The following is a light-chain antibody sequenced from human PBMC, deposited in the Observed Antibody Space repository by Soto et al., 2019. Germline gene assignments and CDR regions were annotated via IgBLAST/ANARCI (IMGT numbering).Light chain of an antibody. Sequence: DIVMTQSPDSLAVSLGERATINCKSSQSVLYSSNKKNYLAWYQQKSGQSPKVLIYWASTRESGVPDRFSGSGSGTDFTLTISSLQAEDAAVYYCQQSDSTPRTFGQGTKVEIK. CDR1: QSVLYSSNKKNY. V-gene: IGKV4-1*01. J-gene: IGKJ1*01. CDR2: WAS. CDR3: QQSDSTPRT.